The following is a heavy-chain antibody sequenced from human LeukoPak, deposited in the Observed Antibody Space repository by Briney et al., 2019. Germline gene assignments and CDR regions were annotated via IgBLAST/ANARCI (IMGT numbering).Heavy chain of an antibody. CDR2: IYSGGST. V-gene: IGHV3-66*01. J-gene: IGHJ6*02. D-gene: IGHD3-22*01. CDR3: ARGQPDSRGEWGLASYYYYYGMDV. Sequence: GGSLRLSCAASGFTVSSNYMSWVRQAPGKGLEWVSVIYSGGSTYYADSVKGRFTISRDNSKNTLYLQMNSLRAEDTAVYYCARGQPDSRGEWGLASYYYYYGMDVWGQGTTVTVSS. CDR1: GFTVSSNY.